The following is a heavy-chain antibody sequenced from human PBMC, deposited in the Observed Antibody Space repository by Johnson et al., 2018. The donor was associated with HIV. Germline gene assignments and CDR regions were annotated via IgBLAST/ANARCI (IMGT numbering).Heavy chain of an antibody. J-gene: IGHJ3*02. CDR3: ATGIAVGGAFDI. V-gene: IGHV3-30*02. CDR2: IHSDGSNK. CDR1: GFTFSSYV. D-gene: IGHD6-19*01. Sequence: QVQLVESGGGVVQPGGSLRLSCAASGFTFSSYVMHWVRQAPGKGLEWVAVIHSDGSNKYYADSVKGRFNISRDNSKNTLYLQMKSLRAEDTAVYYCATGIAVGGAFDIWGQGTMVTVSS.